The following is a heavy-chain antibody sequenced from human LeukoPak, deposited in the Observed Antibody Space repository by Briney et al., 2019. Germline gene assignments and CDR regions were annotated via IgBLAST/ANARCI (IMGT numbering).Heavy chain of an antibody. CDR2: IYYSGTT. Sequence: SETLSLTCTVSGGTISGYYWSWIRQPPGKGLEMIGYIYYSGTTEYNPSLKSRITISVDTSKNQFSLRLSSVTAADTAVYYCARLGGGSYPPFDYWGQGTLVTVSS. J-gene: IGHJ4*02. CDR1: GGTISGYY. CDR3: ARLGGGSYPPFDY. V-gene: IGHV4-59*08. D-gene: IGHD1-26*01.